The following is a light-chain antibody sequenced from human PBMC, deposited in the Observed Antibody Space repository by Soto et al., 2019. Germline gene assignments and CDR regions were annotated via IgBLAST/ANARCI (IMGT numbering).Light chain of an antibody. CDR1: QSASTW. J-gene: IGKJ3*01. CDR3: QHYNSYPFT. V-gene: IGKV1-5*01. Sequence: IQMIQSPSTVSPSVGASVTITCRASQSASTWLACYQQKQGKAPKRLISDASSLESGVTKRFSGSGSGTEDSLPISSRQPDDFAAYYCQHYNSYPFTFGPGTKVDLK. CDR2: DAS.